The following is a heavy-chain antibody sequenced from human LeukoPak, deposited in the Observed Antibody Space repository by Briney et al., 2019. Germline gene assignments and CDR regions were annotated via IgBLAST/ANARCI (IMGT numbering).Heavy chain of an antibody. CDR2: IYYSGST. CDR1: GGSISSGDYY. Sequence: PSETLSLTCTVSGGSISSGDYYWSWIRQPPGKGLEWIGYIYYSGSTYYNPSLKSRVTISVDTSKNQFSLKLSSVTAADTAVYYCARDSGSCSGGSCYYYYGMDVWGQGTTVTVSS. D-gene: IGHD2-15*01. CDR3: ARDSGSCSGGSCYYYYGMDV. V-gene: IGHV4-30-4*02. J-gene: IGHJ6*02.